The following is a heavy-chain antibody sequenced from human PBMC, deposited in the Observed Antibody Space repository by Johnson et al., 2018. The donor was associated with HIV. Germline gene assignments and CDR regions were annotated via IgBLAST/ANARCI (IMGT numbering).Heavy chain of an antibody. Sequence: EVQLVESGGGLIQPGGSLRLSCAASGFTVTNNYMSWVRQAPGKGLEWVSVLYSGGSTYYADSVKGRFSISRDNSKNTLYLQMNSLRAEDTAVYFCARERHYYGSVRPRERQGDAFDIWGQGTMVTVAS. CDR3: ARERHYYGSVRPRERQGDAFDI. D-gene: IGHD3-10*01. CDR1: GFTVTNNY. J-gene: IGHJ3*02. V-gene: IGHV3-53*01. CDR2: LYSGGST.